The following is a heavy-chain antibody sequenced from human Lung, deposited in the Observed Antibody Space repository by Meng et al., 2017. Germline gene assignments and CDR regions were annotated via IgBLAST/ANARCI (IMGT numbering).Heavy chain of an antibody. D-gene: IGHD3-16*01. CDR2: ISAYNGNT. V-gene: IGHV1-18*01. CDR1: GYTFTSYG. CDR3: ARVVYTSGGPGWFDP. Sequence: ASVKVSCKASGYTFTSYGISWVRQAPGQGLEWMGWISAYNGNTNYAQKLQGRVTMTTDTSTSTAYMELRSLRSDDTAVYYCARVVYTSGGPGWFDPWGQGTLVTVSS. J-gene: IGHJ5*02.